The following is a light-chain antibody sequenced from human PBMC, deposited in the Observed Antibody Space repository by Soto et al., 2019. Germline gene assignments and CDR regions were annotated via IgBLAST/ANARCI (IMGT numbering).Light chain of an antibody. CDR2: GTS. Sequence: MGVTQAPVTLSLSPGERATLSCRVSQSLSTSYLAWYQQKPGQAPRLLTYGTSSRASGIPDRFSGSGSGTEFTLTISSLQSEDFAVYYCQQYNNCPLTFGGGTNVDIK. CDR1: QSLSTSY. CDR3: QQYNNCPLT. V-gene: IGKV3D-15*01. J-gene: IGKJ4*01.